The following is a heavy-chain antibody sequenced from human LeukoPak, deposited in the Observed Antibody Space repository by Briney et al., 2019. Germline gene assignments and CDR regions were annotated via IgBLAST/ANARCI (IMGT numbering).Heavy chain of an antibody. CDR1: GYTFTGYY. CDR3: ARGGSGSYFSWLDP. Sequence: GASVKVSCKASGYTFTGYYIHWVRQAPGQGLECMGWINPNSGGTNYAQKFQGRVTMTRDTSISTAYMELSRLRSDDTAVYYCARGGSGSYFSWLDPWGQGTLGTVSS. CDR2: INPNSGGT. V-gene: IGHV1-2*02. D-gene: IGHD3-10*01. J-gene: IGHJ5*02.